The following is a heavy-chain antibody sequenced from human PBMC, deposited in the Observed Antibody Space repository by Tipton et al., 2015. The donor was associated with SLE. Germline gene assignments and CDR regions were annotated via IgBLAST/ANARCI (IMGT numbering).Heavy chain of an antibody. CDR3: ARSKLGKDWYFDL. J-gene: IGHJ2*01. Sequence: SLRLSCAASGFTFSSYGMHWVRQAPGKGLEWVAVISYDGSNKYYADSVKGRFTISRDNSKNTLYLQMNSLRAEDTAVYYCARSKLGKDWYFDLWGRGTLVTVSS. CDR2: ISYDGSNK. CDR1: GFTFSSYG. D-gene: IGHD7-27*01. V-gene: IGHV3-30*19.